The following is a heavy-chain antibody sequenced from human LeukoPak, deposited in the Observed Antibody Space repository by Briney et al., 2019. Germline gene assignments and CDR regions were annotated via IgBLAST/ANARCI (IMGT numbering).Heavy chain of an antibody. CDR3: ARSLPATVAGANWYDP. CDR1: GGSISSYY. J-gene: IGHJ5*02. CDR2: MYYGGST. V-gene: IGHV4-59*01. D-gene: IGHD6-13*01. Sequence: SETLSLTCTVSGGSISSYYWSWIRQPPGKGLEWIGYMYYGGSTNYSPSLKSRVSMSADTSRNQLSLKLTSVTAADTAVYYCARSLPATVAGANWYDPWGPGTLVTVSS.